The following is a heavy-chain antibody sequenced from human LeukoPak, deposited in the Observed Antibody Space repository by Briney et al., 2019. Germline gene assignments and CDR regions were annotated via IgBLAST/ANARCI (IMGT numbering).Heavy chain of an antibody. V-gene: IGHV3-48*03. CDR2: ISISGTTI. Sequence: GGSLRLSCAASGFTFSDYEMNWVRQAPGKGLEWLSHISISGTTIHYADSVKGRFTISRDNAKNSLYLQMNSLRAEDTAVYYCARAHPSGWFYFDYWGQGTLVTVSS. CDR3: ARAHPSGWFYFDY. J-gene: IGHJ4*02. CDR1: GFTFSDYE. D-gene: IGHD6-19*01.